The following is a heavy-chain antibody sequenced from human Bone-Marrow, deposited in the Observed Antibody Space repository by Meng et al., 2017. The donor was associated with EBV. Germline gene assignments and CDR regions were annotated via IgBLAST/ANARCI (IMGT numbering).Heavy chain of an antibody. CDR1: GDSISSFYY. CDR3: ARPFPSWQSPRLDPFGA. J-gene: IGHJ5*02. Sequence: RRPRQPGPGQVKPSQTLSLTCTVSGDSISSFYYWGWIRQPPGRGLEWIGSVHYTGSTYYSPSLKSRVTVSVDTSKNQFSLRLTSVTAADTAVYYCARPFPSWQSPRLDPFGAWGQGTLVTVSS. D-gene: IGHD6-19*01. CDR2: VHYTGST. V-gene: IGHV4-39*01.